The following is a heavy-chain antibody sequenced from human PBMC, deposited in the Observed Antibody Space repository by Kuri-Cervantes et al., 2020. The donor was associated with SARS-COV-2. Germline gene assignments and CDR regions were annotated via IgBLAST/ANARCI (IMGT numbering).Heavy chain of an antibody. CDR1: GFTFSNNW. V-gene: IGHV3-7*03. Sequence: GGSLRLSCAASGFTFSNNWMRWVRQAPGKGLEWVAHIKQDGGETYYVDSVKGRFSISRDDAKNSLFLQMNNLRAEDTAVYFCARDLGYCTNTNCYTRLDSWGQGTLVTVSS. J-gene: IGHJ4*02. CDR3: ARDLGYCTNTNCYTRLDS. CDR2: IKQDGGET. D-gene: IGHD2-2*02.